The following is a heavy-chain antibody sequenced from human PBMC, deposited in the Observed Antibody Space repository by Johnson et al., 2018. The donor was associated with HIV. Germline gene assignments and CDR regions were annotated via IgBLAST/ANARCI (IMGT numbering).Heavy chain of an antibody. D-gene: IGHD3-22*01. CDR3: ARGRLISMIVSAGAFDI. J-gene: IGHJ3*02. Sequence: QVQLVESGGGVVQPGGSLRLSCAASGFTFSNYGMHWVRQAPGKGLEWVAFIRYDGSNKYYADSVKGRFIISRDNAKNSLYLQMNSLRDEDTAFYYCARGRLISMIVSAGAFDIWGQGTMVTVSS. CDR2: IRYDGSNK. V-gene: IGHV3-30*02. CDR1: GFTFSNYG.